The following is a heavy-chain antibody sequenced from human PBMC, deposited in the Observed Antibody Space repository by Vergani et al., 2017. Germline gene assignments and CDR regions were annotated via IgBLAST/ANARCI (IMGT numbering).Heavy chain of an antibody. J-gene: IGHJ2*01. V-gene: IGHV4-34*01. Sequence: QVQLQQWGAGLLKPSETLSLTCAAYGGSFSGYYWSWIRQPPGKGLEWIGEINHSGSTNYNPSLKSRVTISVDTSKNQFSLKLSSVTAADTAVYYCARRVMTTVTNWYFDLWGRGTLVTVSS. CDR1: GGSFSGYY. CDR2: INHSGST. D-gene: IGHD4-17*01. CDR3: ARRVMTTVTNWYFDL.